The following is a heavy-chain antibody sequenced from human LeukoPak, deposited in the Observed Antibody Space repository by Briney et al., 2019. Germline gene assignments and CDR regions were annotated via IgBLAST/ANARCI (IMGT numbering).Heavy chain of an antibody. CDR3: AKMASYKAFDI. J-gene: IGHJ3*02. D-gene: IGHD3-10*01. Sequence: GGSLRLSCAASGFTFNSYAMSWVRQAPGKGLEWVSAISGTGAGTYYADSVKGRFTISRDNSKNTLYLQMNSLRAEDTAVDYCAKMASYKAFDIWGQGTMVTVSS. V-gene: IGHV3-23*01. CDR1: GFTFNSYA. CDR2: ISGTGAGT.